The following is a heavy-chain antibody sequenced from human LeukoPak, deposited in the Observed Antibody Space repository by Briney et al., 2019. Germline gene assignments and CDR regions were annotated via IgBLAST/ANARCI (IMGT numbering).Heavy chain of an antibody. CDR3: ATDLMITFGVDG. J-gene: IGHJ4*02. V-gene: IGHV3-66*01. CDR2: IYSGGST. D-gene: IGHD3-16*01. Sequence: GGSLRLSCAASGFTVSSNYMSWVRQAPGKGLEWVSVIYSGGSTYYADSVKGRFTISRDNSKNTLYLQMNSLRAEDTAVYYCATDLMITFGVDGWGQGTLVTVSS. CDR1: GFTVSSNY.